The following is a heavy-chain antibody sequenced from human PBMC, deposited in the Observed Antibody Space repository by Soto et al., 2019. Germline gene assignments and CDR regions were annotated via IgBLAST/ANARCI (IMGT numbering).Heavy chain of an antibody. CDR2: IYYSGST. CDR3: ARGRSELERRYNYYYGMDV. CDR1: GGSISSGGYY. J-gene: IGHJ6*02. Sequence: SETLSLTXTVSGGSISSGGYYWSWIRQHPGKGLEWIGYIYYSGSTYYNPSLKSRVTISVDTSKNQFSLKLSSVTAADTAVYYCARGRSELERRYNYYYGMDVWGQGTTVTVSS. V-gene: IGHV4-31*02. D-gene: IGHD1-1*01.